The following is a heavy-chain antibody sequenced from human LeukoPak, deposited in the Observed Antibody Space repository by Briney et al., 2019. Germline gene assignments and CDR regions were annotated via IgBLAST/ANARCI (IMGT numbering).Heavy chain of an antibody. CDR1: GYTFTSYD. CDR2: MNPNSGNT. J-gene: IGHJ6*02. V-gene: IGHV1-8*01. CDR3: VRGFYDLWSGYYGYYGMDV. D-gene: IGHD3-3*01. Sequence: ASVKVSCKASGYTFTSYDINWVRQATGQGLEWMGWMNPNSGNTGYAQKFQGRVTMTRSTSISTAYMELSSLRPEDTAVYYCVRGFYDLWSGYYGYYGMDVWGQGTTVTVSS.